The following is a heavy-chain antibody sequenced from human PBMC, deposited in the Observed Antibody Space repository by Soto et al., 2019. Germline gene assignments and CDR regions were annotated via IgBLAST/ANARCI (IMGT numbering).Heavy chain of an antibody. V-gene: IGHV3-53*01. J-gene: IGHJ2*01. D-gene: IGHD2-21*01. CDR3: ECYGNHRYLLSFPARRSSDL. Sequence: RGARRHPWGASGGIPKRNCVGWGRQASGKGMEWVSIIFSGGMTYYTDSVKGRFTISKDISKNTLSLQMNSLRADDTAVYFFECYGNHRYLLSFPARRSSDL. CDR1: GGIPKRNC. CDR2: IFSGGMT.